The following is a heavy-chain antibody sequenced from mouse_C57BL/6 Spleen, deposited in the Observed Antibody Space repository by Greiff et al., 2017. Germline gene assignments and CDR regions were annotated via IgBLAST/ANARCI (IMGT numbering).Heavy chain of an antibody. J-gene: IGHJ2*01. D-gene: IGHD4-1*01. CDR3: ARGWDGYY. CDR1: GYTFTDYY. Sequence: VQLQQSGAELVRPGASVKLSCKASGYTFTDYYINWVKQRPGQGLEWIARIYPGSGNTYYNEKFKGKATLTAEKSSSTAYMQLSSLTSEDSAVYFCARGWDGYYWGQGTTLTVSS. V-gene: IGHV1-76*01. CDR2: IYPGSGNT.